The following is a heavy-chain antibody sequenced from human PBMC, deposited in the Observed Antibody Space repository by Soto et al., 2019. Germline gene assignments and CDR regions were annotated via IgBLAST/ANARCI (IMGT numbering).Heavy chain of an antibody. CDR2: ISYDGSNK. V-gene: IGHV3-30-3*01. J-gene: IGHJ6*02. CDR3: AREWDSSGWYTPLYYYGMDV. Sequence: PGGSLRLSCAASGFTFSSYAMHWVRQAPGKGLEWVAVISYDGSNKYYADSVKGRFTISRDNSKNTLYLQMNSLRAEDTAVYYCAREWDSSGWYTPLYYYGMDVWGQGTTVTVSS. D-gene: IGHD6-19*01. CDR1: GFTFSSYA.